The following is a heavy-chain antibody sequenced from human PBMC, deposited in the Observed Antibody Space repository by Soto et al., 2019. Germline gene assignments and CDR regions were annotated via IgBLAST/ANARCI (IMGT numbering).Heavy chain of an antibody. CDR3: ARGGGVGVAGSAAFDM. J-gene: IGHJ3*02. Sequence: QLHLVQSGAVVKKPGASVTVSCSASGYPVTAYYMHWVRQAPGRGLEWMVGINPATGAAKYTQTSQGRVTMARAASTSTVFLELRGLSSEETAGFYCARGGGVGVAGSAAFDMWGQGTLVTVSS. V-gene: IGHV1-2*02. CDR2: INPATGAA. D-gene: IGHD3-3*01. CDR1: GYPVTAYY.